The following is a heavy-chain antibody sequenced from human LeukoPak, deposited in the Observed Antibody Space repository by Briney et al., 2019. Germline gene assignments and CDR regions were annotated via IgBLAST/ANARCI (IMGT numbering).Heavy chain of an antibody. J-gene: IGHJ4*02. CDR3: ARVGGAARQLVDY. Sequence: SETLSLTCTVSGGSVSSGSYYWSWIRQPPGKGLEWIGYIYYSGSTNYNPSLKSRVTISVDTSKNQFSLKLSSVTAADTAVYYCARVGGAARQLVDYWGQGTLVTVSS. CDR1: GGSVSSGSYY. D-gene: IGHD6-6*01. CDR2: IYYSGST. V-gene: IGHV4-61*01.